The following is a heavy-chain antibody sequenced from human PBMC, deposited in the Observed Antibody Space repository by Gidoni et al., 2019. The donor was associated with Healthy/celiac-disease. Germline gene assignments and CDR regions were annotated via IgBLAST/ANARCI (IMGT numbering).Heavy chain of an antibody. V-gene: IGHV4-31*03. D-gene: IGHD2-2*01. CDR2: IYYSGST. CDR3: ARDRDIVVVPAANFYYYYGMDV. Sequence: QVQLQESGPGLVKPSQTLSLTCTVSGGSISSGGYYWSWIRQHPGKGLEWIGYIYYSGSTYYNPSLKSRVTISVDTSKNQFSLKLSSVTAADTAVYYCARDRDIVVVPAANFYYYYGMDVWGQGTTVTVSS. J-gene: IGHJ6*02. CDR1: GGSISSGGYY.